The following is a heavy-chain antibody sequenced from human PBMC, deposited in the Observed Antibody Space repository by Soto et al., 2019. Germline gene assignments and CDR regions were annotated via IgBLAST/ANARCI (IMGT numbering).Heavy chain of an antibody. CDR1: GGSFSGYY. D-gene: IGHD5-12*01. V-gene: IGHV4-34*01. CDR3: ARLQVATYCYYYGMDV. CDR2: INHSGST. Sequence: PSETLSLTCAVYGGSFSGYYWSWIRQPPGKGLEWIGEINHSGSTNYNPSLKSRVTISVDTSKNQFSLKLSSVTAADTAVYYCARLQVATYCYYYGMDVWGQGTTVTVSS. J-gene: IGHJ6*02.